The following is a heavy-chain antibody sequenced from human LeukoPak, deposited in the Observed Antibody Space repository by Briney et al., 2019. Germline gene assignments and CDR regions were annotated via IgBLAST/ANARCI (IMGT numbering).Heavy chain of an antibody. J-gene: IGHJ4*02. CDR2: IYYSGST. V-gene: IGHV4-39*07. Sequence: SETLSLTCTVSGGSISSSSYYWGWIRQPPGKGLEWIGSIYYSGSTYYNPSLKSRVTISVDTSKNQFSLKLSSVTAADTAVYYCARVSSIAARPSLDYWGQGTLVTVSS. D-gene: IGHD6-6*01. CDR1: GGSISSSSYY. CDR3: ARVSSIAARPSLDY.